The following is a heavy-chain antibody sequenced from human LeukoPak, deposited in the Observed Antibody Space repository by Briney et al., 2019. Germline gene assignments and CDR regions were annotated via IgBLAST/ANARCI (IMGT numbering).Heavy chain of an antibody. J-gene: IGHJ4*02. D-gene: IGHD3-16*02. CDR1: GYTFTSYV. CDR3: ARDPTYDYVWGSYRAVRYFDY. V-gene: IGHV1-18*01. Sequence: ASVKVSCKASGYTFTSYVISWVRQAPGQGLEWMGWISTYNGNTNYTQKLQGRVTMTTDTSTNTAYMELRSLRSDDTAVYYCARDPTYDYVWGSYRAVRYFDYWGQGTLVTVSS. CDR2: ISTYNGNT.